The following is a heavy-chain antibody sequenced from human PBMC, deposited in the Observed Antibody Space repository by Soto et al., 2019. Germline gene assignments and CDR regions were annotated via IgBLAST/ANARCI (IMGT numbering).Heavy chain of an antibody. CDR3: ARVKAYSNCMDV. V-gene: IGHV1-2*02. CDR2: INPNSGPT. Sequence: GASVTVSCKASGYIITDYYMHWVRQAPGQGLEWMGWINPNSGPTNYAQKFQDRVTMTWDTSISTAYMELSSLRSDDTAVYYCARVKAYSNCMDVWGQGTTVTVS. J-gene: IGHJ6*02. CDR1: GYIITDYY. D-gene: IGHD4-4*01.